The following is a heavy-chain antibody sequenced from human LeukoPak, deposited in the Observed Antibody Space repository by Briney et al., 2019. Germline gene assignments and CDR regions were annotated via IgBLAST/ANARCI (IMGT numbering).Heavy chain of an antibody. CDR2: IIPILGIA. D-gene: IGHD2-2*01. J-gene: IGHJ4*02. Sequence: ASVKVSCKASGGTFSSYAISWVRQAPGQGLEWMGWIIPILGIANYAQKFQGRVTITADKSTSTAYMELSSLRSEDTAIYYCARGVPGATVGRPYFDSWGQGTLVAVSS. CDR3: ARGVPGATVGRPYFDS. CDR1: GGTFSSYA. V-gene: IGHV1-69*10.